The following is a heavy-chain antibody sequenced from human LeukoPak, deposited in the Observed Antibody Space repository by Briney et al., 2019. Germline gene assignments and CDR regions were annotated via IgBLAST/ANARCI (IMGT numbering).Heavy chain of an antibody. D-gene: IGHD4-17*01. Sequence: PGGSLRLSCAASGFSFISFAMNWVRQAPGEGLEWVSSISDSGGSTYYADSVRGRFTISRDNSRNTLYLQMNSLKAEDTAVYYCAKKSYGDFGFDYWGQGTLVTVSS. J-gene: IGHJ4*02. CDR1: GFSFISFA. CDR3: AKKSYGDFGFDY. CDR2: ISDSGGST. V-gene: IGHV3-23*01.